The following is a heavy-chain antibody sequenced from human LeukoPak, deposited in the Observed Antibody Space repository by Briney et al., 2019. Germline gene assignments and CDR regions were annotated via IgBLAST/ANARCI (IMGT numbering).Heavy chain of an antibody. V-gene: IGHV4-30-4*01. D-gene: IGHD3-10*01. Sequence: PSQTLPLTCTVSGGSISSGDYYWSWIRQPPGKGLEWIGYIYNSGSTYYNPSLKSRVTLSVDTSKNQFSLKLSSVTAADTAVYYCARDYGSGGGYFDYWGQGTLVTVSS. CDR3: ARDYGSGGGYFDY. CDR2: IYNSGST. J-gene: IGHJ4*02. CDR1: GGSISSGDYY.